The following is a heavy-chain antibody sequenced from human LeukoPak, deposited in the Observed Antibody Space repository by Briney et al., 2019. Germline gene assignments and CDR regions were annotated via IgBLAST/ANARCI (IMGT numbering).Heavy chain of an antibody. CDR1: GFTFSSYE. Sequence: GGSLRLSCAASGFTFSSYEMNWVRQAPGKGLEWVSYISSSGSTIYYADSVKGRFTISRDNAKNSLYLQMNSLRAEDTAVYYCASFGGVFGVLFEGDWFDPWGQGTLVTVSS. D-gene: IGHD3-10*01. CDR2: ISSSGSTI. V-gene: IGHV3-48*03. CDR3: ASFGGVFGVLFEGDWFDP. J-gene: IGHJ5*02.